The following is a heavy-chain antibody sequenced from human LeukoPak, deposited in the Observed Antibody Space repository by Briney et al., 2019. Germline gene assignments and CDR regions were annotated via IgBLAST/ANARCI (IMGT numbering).Heavy chain of an antibody. CDR2: IYTSGST. V-gene: IGHV4-4*07. CDR3: ARVGYNWNLWFDS. J-gene: IGHJ3*01. D-gene: IGHD1-7*01. CDR1: GGSISSYY. Sequence: SETLSLTCTVSGGSISSYYWSWIRQPAGKGLEWIGRIYTSGSTNYNPSLKSRVTISVDTSKNQFSLKVNSVTAADTAVYYCARVGYNWNLWFDSWGQGTTVTVSS.